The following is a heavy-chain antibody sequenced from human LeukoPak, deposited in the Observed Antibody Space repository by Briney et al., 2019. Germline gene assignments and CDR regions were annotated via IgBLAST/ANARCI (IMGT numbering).Heavy chain of an antibody. D-gene: IGHD7-27*01. Sequence: GGSLRLSCGASGFTFTSSAMSWVRQAPGKGLEWVSAINLSGLRTYYADSVKGRFTISRDNSKNTLFLQTNSLRAEDTAVYYCAKDGGLWVSAHWGDSWGRGTLVTVSS. V-gene: IGHV3-23*01. CDR2: INLSGLRT. CDR3: AKDGGLWVSAHWGDS. CDR1: GFTFTSSA. J-gene: IGHJ4*02.